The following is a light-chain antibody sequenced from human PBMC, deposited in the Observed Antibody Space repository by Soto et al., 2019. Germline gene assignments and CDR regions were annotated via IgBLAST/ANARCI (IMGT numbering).Light chain of an antibody. V-gene: IGKV2-28*01. CDR2: LGS. Sequence: DIVMTQSPLSLPVTPGEPASISCRSSQSLLHSNGYNYLDWYLQKPGQSPQLMIYLGSSRASGVPDKFSGGGSGTDFTVKISRVEAEDVGSYYCMQALQTPPTFGQATKVDIK. CDR1: QSLLHSNGYNY. J-gene: IGKJ1*01. CDR3: MQALQTPPT.